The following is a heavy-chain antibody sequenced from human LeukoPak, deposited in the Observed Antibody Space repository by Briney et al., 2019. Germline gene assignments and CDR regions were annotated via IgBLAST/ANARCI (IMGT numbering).Heavy chain of an antibody. CDR3: ARVNRDYGSGMYWFDP. D-gene: IGHD3-10*01. J-gene: IGHJ5*02. Sequence: ASVKVSCKASGGTFSSYAISWVRQAPGQGLEWMGGTIPIFGTANYAQKFQGRVTITTDESTSTAYMELSSLRSEDTAVYYCARVNRDYGSGMYWFDPWGQGTLVTVSS. CDR2: TIPIFGTA. V-gene: IGHV1-69*05. CDR1: GGTFSSYA.